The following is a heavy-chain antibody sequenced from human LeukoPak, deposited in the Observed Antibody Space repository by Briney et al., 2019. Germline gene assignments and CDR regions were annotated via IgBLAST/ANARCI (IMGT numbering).Heavy chain of an antibody. J-gene: IGHJ4*02. Sequence: PSETLSLTCAVYGGSLSGYYWSWIRQPPGKGLEWIGEINHSGSTNYNPSLKSRVTISVDTSKNQFSLKLSSVTAADTAVYYCAAYCSSTSCHGGYWGQGTLVTVSS. V-gene: IGHV4-34*01. CDR3: AAYCSSTSCHGGY. CDR2: INHSGST. D-gene: IGHD2-2*01. CDR1: GGSLSGYY.